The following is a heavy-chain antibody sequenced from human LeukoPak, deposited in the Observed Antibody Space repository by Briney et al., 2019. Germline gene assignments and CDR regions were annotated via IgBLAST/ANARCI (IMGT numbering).Heavy chain of an antibody. D-gene: IGHD1-26*01. Sequence: SETLSLTCTVSGGSISSSSYYWSWIRQPPGKGLEWIGEINHSGSTNYNPSLKSRVTISVDTSKNQFSLKLSSVTAADTAVYYCARQTAGGGNSGSYDYWGQGTLVTVSS. J-gene: IGHJ4*02. CDR1: GGSISSSSYY. V-gene: IGHV4-39*01. CDR3: ARQTAGGGNSGSYDY. CDR2: INHSGST.